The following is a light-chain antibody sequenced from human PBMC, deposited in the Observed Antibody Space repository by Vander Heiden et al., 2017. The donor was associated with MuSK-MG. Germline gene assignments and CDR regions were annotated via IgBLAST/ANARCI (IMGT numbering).Light chain of an antibody. CDR1: KLGDKY. CDR3: QVWDSSSVV. CDR2: KDD. Sequence: SYELTQPPSVSVSPGQPSTIPCSGDKLGDKYASWYQQKPGQSLVLVIYKDDKRPSGITERFSGSTSGNTATLSVSGTQAMDEADYYCQVWDSSSVVFGGGTKLTVL. J-gene: IGLJ2*01. V-gene: IGLV3-1*01.